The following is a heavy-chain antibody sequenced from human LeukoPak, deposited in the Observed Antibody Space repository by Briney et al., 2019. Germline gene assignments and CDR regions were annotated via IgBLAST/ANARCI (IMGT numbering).Heavy chain of an antibody. CDR3: ARQIPRREGYNPNAFDI. CDR1: GGSISSGGYS. Sequence: SETLSLTCAVSGGSISSGGYSWSWIRQPPGKGLEWIGYIYHSGSTYYNPSLKSRVTISVDRSKNQFSLKLSSVSAADTAVYYCARQIPRREGYNPNAFDIWGQGTMVTVSS. CDR2: IYHSGST. J-gene: IGHJ3*02. D-gene: IGHD5-24*01. V-gene: IGHV4-30-2*01.